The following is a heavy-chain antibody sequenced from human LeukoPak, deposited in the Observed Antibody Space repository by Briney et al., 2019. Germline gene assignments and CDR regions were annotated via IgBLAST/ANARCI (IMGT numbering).Heavy chain of an antibody. D-gene: IGHD3-22*01. CDR3: ARDSVYYYDSSGYKDAFDI. J-gene: IGHJ3*02. V-gene: IGHV1-18*01. CDR1: GYTFTSYG. Sequence: GASVKVSCKASGYTFTSYGISWVRQAPGQGLEWVGWISAYNGNTNYAQKLQGRVTMTTDTSTSTAYMELRSLRSDDTAVYYCARDSVYYYDSSGYKDAFDIWGQGTMVTVSS. CDR2: ISAYNGNT.